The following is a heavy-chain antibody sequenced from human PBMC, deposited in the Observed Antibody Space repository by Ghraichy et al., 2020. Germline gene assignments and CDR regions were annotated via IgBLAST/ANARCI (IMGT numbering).Heavy chain of an antibody. J-gene: IGHJ6*03. V-gene: IGHV3-30*18. CDR1: GFTFSSYG. Sequence: SLNISCAASGFTFSSYGMHWVRQAPGKGLEWVAVISYDGSNKYYADSVKGRFTISRDNSKNTLYLQMNSLRAEDTAVYYCAKDREVEGSGSYLSYYMDVWGKGTTVTVSS. CDR3: AKDREVEGSGSYLSYYMDV. CDR2: ISYDGSNK. D-gene: IGHD3-10*01.